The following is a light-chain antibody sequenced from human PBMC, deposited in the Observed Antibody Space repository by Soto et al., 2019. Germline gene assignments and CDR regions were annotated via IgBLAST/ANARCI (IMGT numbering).Light chain of an antibody. J-gene: IGKJ5*01. V-gene: IGKV3-11*01. CDR2: DAS. Sequence: EIVLTQSPATLSLSPGERAALSCRASQSVGSHLAWYQQKPGQPPRLLIYDASNWATGIPARFSGSGSGTDFTLTISSLEPEDFAVYYCQHRTNWPPVTFGQGTRLEIK. CDR3: QHRTNWPPVT. CDR1: QSVGSH.